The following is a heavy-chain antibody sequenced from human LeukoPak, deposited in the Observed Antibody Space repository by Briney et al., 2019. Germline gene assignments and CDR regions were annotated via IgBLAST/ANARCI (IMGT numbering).Heavy chain of an antibody. CDR2: ISRMGVTT. CDR1: GFTLNSNA. V-gene: IGHV3-23*01. D-gene: IGHD2-2*01. Sequence: GGSLRLSCAVSGFTLNSNAMCWVRQAPGKGLEWVSGISRMGVTTYYADSVKGRSTISRDTSKNTLYLQMSTLRPEATAVYYCAKEEVPNDYWGQGTLVTVSS. CDR3: AKEEVPNDY. J-gene: IGHJ4*02.